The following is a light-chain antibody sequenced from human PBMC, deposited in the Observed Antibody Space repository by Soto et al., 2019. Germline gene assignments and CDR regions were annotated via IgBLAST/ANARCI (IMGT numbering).Light chain of an antibody. V-gene: IGLV2-8*01. CDR1: SSDVGGYNY. CDR3: SSYAGSNNLGV. J-gene: IGLJ1*01. Sequence: QSVLTQPPSASGSPGQSVTISCTGTSSDVGGYNYVSWYQQHPGKAPKLMIYEVSKRPSGVPGRFSGSKSGNTASLTVSGLQAEDEADYYCSSYAGSNNLGVFGTGTKVNVL. CDR2: EVS.